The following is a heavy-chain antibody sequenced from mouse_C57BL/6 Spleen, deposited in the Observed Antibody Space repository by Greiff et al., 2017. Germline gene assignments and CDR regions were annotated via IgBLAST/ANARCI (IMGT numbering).Heavy chain of an antibody. CDR3: ASNDYGVAWCAD. D-gene: IGHD2-4*01. Sequence: DVQLVESGPELLKPGASVKISCKASGYSFTGYYMHGVKQSHGNILDWIGNFYPYNGVSSSIQKLMGKATLTVDKSSSTAYMERRSLTSEDSAVYDSASNDYGVAWCADWGQGTLFTVSA. CDR2: FYPYNGVS. CDR1: GYSFTGYY. J-gene: IGHJ3*01. V-gene: IGHV1-31*01.